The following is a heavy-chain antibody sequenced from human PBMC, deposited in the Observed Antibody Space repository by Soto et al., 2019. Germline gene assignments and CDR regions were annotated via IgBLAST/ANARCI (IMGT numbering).Heavy chain of an antibody. D-gene: IGHD5-12*01. Sequence: GASVKVSCKASGGTFSGYAISWVRQAPGQGLEWMGGIIPIFGTANYAQKFQGRVTITADKSTSTAYMELSSLRSEDTAVYYCARDRGDGYKFDYWGQGTLVTVSS. V-gene: IGHV1-69*06. CDR2: IIPIFGTA. CDR3: ARDRGDGYKFDY. CDR1: GGTFSGYA. J-gene: IGHJ4*02.